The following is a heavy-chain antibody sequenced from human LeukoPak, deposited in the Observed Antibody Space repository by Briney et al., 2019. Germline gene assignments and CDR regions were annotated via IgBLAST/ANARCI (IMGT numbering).Heavy chain of an antibody. CDR1: GFTFSIYW. Sequence: QPGGSLRLSCAASGFTFSIYWMHWVRQAPGKGLVWVSCINTDGSSTSSADSVKGRFTISRDNAKNTLYLQMNSLRAEDTAVYYCATDLLSYYDSSGPDYWGQGTLVTVSS. CDR2: INTDGSST. V-gene: IGHV3-74*01. D-gene: IGHD3-22*01. J-gene: IGHJ4*02. CDR3: ATDLLSYYDSSGPDY.